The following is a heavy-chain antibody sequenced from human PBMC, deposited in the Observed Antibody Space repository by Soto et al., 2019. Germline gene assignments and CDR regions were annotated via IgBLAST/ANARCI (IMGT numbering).Heavy chain of an antibody. V-gene: IGHV3-48*03. D-gene: IGHD5-18*01. Sequence: EVQLLESGGGLVQPGESLRLSCAASGGFTFSGYEMHWVRQAPGKGLEWVSYISSSSTTIHYADSVKGRFTISRDNAKNSLLLQMNSLRAEDTAVYYCARSGYSYGFNYYYYGMDVWGQGTTVTVSS. CDR1: GGFTFSGYE. J-gene: IGHJ6*02. CDR3: ARSGYSYGFNYYYYGMDV. CDR2: ISSSSTTI.